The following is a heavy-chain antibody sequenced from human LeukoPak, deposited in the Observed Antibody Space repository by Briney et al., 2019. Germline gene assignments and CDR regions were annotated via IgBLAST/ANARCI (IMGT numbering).Heavy chain of an antibody. CDR1: GFTFSSYD. J-gene: IGHJ4*02. CDR2: IDTVGDT. Sequence: GGSPRLSCSASGFTFSSYDMHWVRQVTGKGLEWVSAIDTVGDTYYPGSVKGRFIISRENAKNSLYLQLNSLRAGDTAVYYCARERMDDSSGKALQYLDYWGQGTLVTVSS. V-gene: IGHV3-13*04. CDR3: ARERMDDSSGKALQYLDY. D-gene: IGHD3-22*01.